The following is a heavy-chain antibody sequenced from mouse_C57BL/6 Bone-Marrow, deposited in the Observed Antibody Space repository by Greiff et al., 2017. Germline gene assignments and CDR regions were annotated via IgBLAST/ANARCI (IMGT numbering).Heavy chain of an antibody. J-gene: IGHJ3*01. CDR2: IWTGGGT. V-gene: IGHV2-9-1*01. Sequence: VMLVESGPGLVAPSQSLSITCTVSGFSLTSYAISWVRPPPGKGLEWLGVIWTGGGTNYNSALKSRLSISKDNSKSQVFLKMNSLQTDDTARYXCARNSDYDYGGFAYWGQGTLVTVSA. CDR1: GFSLTSYA. D-gene: IGHD2-4*01. CDR3: ARNSDYDYGGFAY.